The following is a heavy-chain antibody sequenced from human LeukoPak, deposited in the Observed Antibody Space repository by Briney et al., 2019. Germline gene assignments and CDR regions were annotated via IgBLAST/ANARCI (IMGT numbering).Heavy chain of an antibody. D-gene: IGHD2-15*01. V-gene: IGHV4-59*08. CDR3: ARHPFATPFDY. CDR1: GDSFSGVY. J-gene: IGHJ4*02. Sequence: SETLSLTCTVSGDSFSGVYWSWIRQPTGKGLEWIGYVYYSGDTNYNPSLKSRVTMSLDTSKNQVSLRLSSVTAADTAVYYCARHPFATPFDYWGRGTLLTVSS. CDR2: VYYSGDT.